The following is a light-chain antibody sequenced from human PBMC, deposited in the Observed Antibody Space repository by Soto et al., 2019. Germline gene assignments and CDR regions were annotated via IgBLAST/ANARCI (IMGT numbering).Light chain of an antibody. Sequence: EIVMTQSPATLYVSPGGRATLSCRASQSISDTLAWYQQNPGQAPRLLIHGSSTRATGFPARFSGSGSGTDVPRTISGLQYEDLAVYYCKQYNNWPWTCGKGTKVEIK. J-gene: IGKJ1*01. CDR2: GSS. CDR3: KQYNNWPWT. V-gene: IGKV3-15*01. CDR1: QSISDT.